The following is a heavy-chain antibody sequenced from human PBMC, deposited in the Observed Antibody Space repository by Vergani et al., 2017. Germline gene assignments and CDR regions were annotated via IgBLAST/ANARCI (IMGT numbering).Heavy chain of an antibody. J-gene: IGHJ4*02. CDR3: AKQYASGSYKH. D-gene: IGHD3-10*01. CDR1: GASITSGSFY. V-gene: IGHV4-61*02. CDR2: IHASVTK. Sequence: QVHLNEAGPGLVKPSQTLSLTCTVSGASITSGSFYWSWIRQPAGKGLEWIGRIHASVTKNYNPSLRSRVTLSVDTSKNLLSLKMISKTAADTAMYYCAKQYASGSYKHWGQGTLVTVSS.